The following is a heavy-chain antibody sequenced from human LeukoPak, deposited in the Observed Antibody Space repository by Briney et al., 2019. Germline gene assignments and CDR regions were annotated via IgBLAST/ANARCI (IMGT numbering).Heavy chain of an antibody. Sequence: SETLSLTCTVSGGSISNYYWSWIRQPPGKGLECIGYIYYSGSTNYNPSLKSRVTISVDTSKNQFSLRLSSVTAADTAVYYCARQREYCSGVSCYSDVFDIWGQGTMVTVSS. D-gene: IGHD2-15*01. CDR3: ARQREYCSGVSCYSDVFDI. V-gene: IGHV4-59*08. CDR1: GGSISNYY. J-gene: IGHJ3*02. CDR2: IYYSGST.